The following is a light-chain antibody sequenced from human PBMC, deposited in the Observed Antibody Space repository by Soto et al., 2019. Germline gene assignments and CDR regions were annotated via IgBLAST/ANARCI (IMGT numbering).Light chain of an antibody. J-gene: IGKJ4*01. CDR3: QQDHSYLT. V-gene: IGKV1-6*02. CDR2: GVS. Sequence: AIEMTQSPSSLSASVGDRVTITCRASQGIGSDLAWYQQRPGKAPKLLIYGVSSLQYGVPSRFSGSGSGTDFTLTISSLQPEDFATYYCQQDHSYLTFGGGTKVETK. CDR1: QGIGSD.